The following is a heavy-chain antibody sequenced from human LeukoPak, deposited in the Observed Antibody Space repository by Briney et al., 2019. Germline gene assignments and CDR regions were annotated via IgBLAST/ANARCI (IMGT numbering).Heavy chain of an antibody. Sequence: GGSLRLSCVASGFPFSSYWMTWVRQAPGKELELLSVTHGNGGNTQFADSVKDRFSISRDYSKNILYLQLSSLRVEDTAVYYCVRDNYGMDVWGQGTTVTVSS. D-gene: IGHD2-15*01. CDR1: GFPFSSYW. J-gene: IGHJ6*02. CDR2: THGNGGNT. V-gene: IGHV3-64D*06. CDR3: VRDNYGMDV.